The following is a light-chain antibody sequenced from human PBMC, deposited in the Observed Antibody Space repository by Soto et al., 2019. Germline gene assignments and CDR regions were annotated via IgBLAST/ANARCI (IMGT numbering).Light chain of an antibody. V-gene: IGLV1-40*01. CDR2: GNS. J-gene: IGLJ2*01. Sequence: QAVVTQPPSVSRAPGQRVTISCTRSSSNIGAGYDVHWYQQLPGTAPKLLIYGNSNRPSGVPDRFSGSKSGTSASLAITGLQAEDEADYYCQSYDSSVSKVVFGGGTKLTVL. CDR1: SSNIGAGYD. CDR3: QSYDSSVSKVV.